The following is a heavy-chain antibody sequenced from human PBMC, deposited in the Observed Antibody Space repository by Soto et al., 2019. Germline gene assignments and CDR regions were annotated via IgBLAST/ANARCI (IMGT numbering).Heavy chain of an antibody. V-gene: IGHV3-23*01. CDR1: GFTFSNYD. CDR3: ARRDCGSGPKCEFGVPAFAY. D-gene: IGHD2-21*01. CDR2: VSSGGSSA. Sequence: EVQLLESGGGLVQPGGSLRLSCAASGFTFSNYDMSWVRQAPGKGLEWVSGVSSGGSSAYYADSVKGRFTISRDNPKNTLYLQMSSLRAADTAVYYCARRDCGSGPKCEFGVPAFAYWGQGNLVTVTS. J-gene: IGHJ4*02.